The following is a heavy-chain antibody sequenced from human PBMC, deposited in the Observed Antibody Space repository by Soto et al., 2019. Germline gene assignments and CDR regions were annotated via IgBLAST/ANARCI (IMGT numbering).Heavy chain of an antibody. Sequence: ESLKISFKGSGYSFTNYWIGWVRQIPGKGLEWMGSIYPGDSDTRYSPSFQGQVTISTDKSISTAYLQWSSLRASDTAMYYCAIGGDWYFFDLWAQGTMVTVSS. V-gene: IGHV5-51*01. CDR2: IYPGDSDT. CDR3: AIGGDWYFFDL. D-gene: IGHD2-21*02. CDR1: GYSFTNYW. J-gene: IGHJ3*01.